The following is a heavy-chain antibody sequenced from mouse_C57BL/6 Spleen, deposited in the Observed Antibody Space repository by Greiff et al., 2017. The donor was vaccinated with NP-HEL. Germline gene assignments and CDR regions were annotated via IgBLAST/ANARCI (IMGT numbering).Heavy chain of an antibody. CDR2: INPYNGDT. CDR3: ARTGDGYVYAMDY. CDR1: GYSFTGYF. V-gene: IGHV1-20*01. Sequence: EVQLQQSGPELVKPGDSVKISCKASGYSFTGYFMNWVMQSHGKSLEWIGRINPYNGDTFYIQKFKGKATLTVDKSSSTAHMELRSLTSEDSAVYYCARTGDGYVYAMDYWGQGTSVTVSS. J-gene: IGHJ4*01. D-gene: IGHD2-2*01.